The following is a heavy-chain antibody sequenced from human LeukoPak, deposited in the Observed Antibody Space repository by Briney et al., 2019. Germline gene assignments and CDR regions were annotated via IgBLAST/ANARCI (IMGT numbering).Heavy chain of an antibody. J-gene: IGHJ4*02. CDR2: IYYSGKT. CDR1: GXSISSSADF. D-gene: IGHD3-10*01. Sequence: PSETLSLTCIVSGXSISSSADFWGWIRQPPGRGLEWIGSIYYSGKTYYSASLKSRVTMSVDTSKNLFSLRLTSVTAADTAIFYCARRRWYGGFDFWGQGTLVTVSS. V-gene: IGHV4-39*01. CDR3: ARRRWYGGFDF.